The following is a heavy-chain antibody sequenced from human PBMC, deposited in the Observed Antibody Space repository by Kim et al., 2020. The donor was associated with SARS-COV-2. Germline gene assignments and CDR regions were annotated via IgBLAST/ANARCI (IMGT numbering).Heavy chain of an antibody. Sequence: GSTYYADSVNGRFTISRDNSKNTLYLQMNSLRAEDTAVYYCAKGAAQGDYWGQGTLVTVSS. CDR3: AKGAAQGDY. D-gene: IGHD2-15*01. V-gene: IGHV3-23*01. CDR2: GST. J-gene: IGHJ4*02.